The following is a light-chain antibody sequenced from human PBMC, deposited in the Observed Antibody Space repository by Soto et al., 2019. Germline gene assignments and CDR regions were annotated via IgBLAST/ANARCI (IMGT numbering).Light chain of an antibody. Sequence: EIVMTQSPATLSVSPGERATLSCRASQSVSSNLAWYQQKPGQAPRLLIYDASTRATGIPARFSGSGSGTEFTLTISSLQSEDCAVYYCQQYNNWPLTFGGGTNVEIK. CDR2: DAS. CDR1: QSVSSN. V-gene: IGKV3-15*01. J-gene: IGKJ4*01. CDR3: QQYNNWPLT.